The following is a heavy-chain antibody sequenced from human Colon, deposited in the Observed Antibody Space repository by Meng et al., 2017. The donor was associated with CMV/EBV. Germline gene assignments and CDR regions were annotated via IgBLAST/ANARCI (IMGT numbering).Heavy chain of an antibody. CDR3: AKALKGGYCGGGGCTFPDY. D-gene: IGHD2-15*01. V-gene: IGHV3-43D*03. J-gene: IGHJ4*02. CDR2: ISWDGGST. Sequence: GESLKISCAASGFTFDDYAMHWVRQAPGKGLEWVSLISWDGGSTYYADSVKGRFTISRDNNKNSLYLQMNSLRAEDTALYYCAKALKGGYCGGGGCTFPDYWGQGTLVTVSS. CDR1: GFTFDDYA.